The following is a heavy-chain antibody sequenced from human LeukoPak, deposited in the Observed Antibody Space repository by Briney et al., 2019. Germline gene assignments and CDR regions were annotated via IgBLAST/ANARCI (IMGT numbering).Heavy chain of an antibody. CDR1: GDSISSSSYY. Sequence: SETLSLTCTVSGDSISSSSYYWGWIRQPPGKGLEWIGSIYYRGSTYYNPSLKSRVTISVDTSKNQFSLKLSSVTAADTAVYYCARTSRLGYFDYWGQGTLVTVSS. V-gene: IGHV4-39*07. D-gene: IGHD2-2*01. CDR3: ARTSRLGYFDY. CDR2: IYYRGST. J-gene: IGHJ4*02.